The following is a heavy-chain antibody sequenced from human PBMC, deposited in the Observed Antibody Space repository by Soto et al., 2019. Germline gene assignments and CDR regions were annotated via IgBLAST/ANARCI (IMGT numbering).Heavy chain of an antibody. J-gene: IGHJ4*02. CDR1: GFTFSRYW. D-gene: IGHD5-12*01. Sequence: EVQLVESGGGLVQPGGSLRLSCAASGFTFSRYWMHWVRQAPGKGLVWVSRINSDGSSTNYADSVKGRFTISRDNAKNTVYLQMNSLRVEDTAVYYCARDQGYVRFDNWGQGTPLTVSS. V-gene: IGHV3-74*01. CDR2: INSDGSST. CDR3: ARDQGYVRFDN.